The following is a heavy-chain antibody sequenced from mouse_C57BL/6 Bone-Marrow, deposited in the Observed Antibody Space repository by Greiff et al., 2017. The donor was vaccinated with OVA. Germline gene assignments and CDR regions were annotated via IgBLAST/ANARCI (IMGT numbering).Heavy chain of an antibody. D-gene: IGHD6-1*01. Sequence: QVQLKESGAELVRPGASVTLSCKASGYTFTDYEMHWVKQTPVHGLEWIGAIDPETGGTAYNQKFKGKAILTADKASSTAYMELRSLTSEDSAVDYGTRKGPPGWYFDVWGTGTTVTVSS. CDR3: TRKGPPGWYFDV. J-gene: IGHJ1*03. CDR1: GYTFTDYE. CDR2: IDPETGGT. V-gene: IGHV1-15*01.